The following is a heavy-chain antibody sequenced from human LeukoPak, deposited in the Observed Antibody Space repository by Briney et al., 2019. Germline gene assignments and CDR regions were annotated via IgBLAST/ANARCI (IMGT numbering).Heavy chain of an antibody. CDR3: ARLYCSSTSCYRKGAFDI. J-gene: IGHJ3*02. CDR2: IYYSGST. CDR1: GGSISSYY. Sequence: SETLSLTCTVSGGSISSYYWSWIRQPPGKGLEWIGYIYYSGSTNYNPSLKSRVTISVDTSKNQFSLKLSSVTAADTAVYCCARLYCSSTSCYRKGAFDIWGQGTMVTVSS. D-gene: IGHD2-2*01. V-gene: IGHV4-59*01.